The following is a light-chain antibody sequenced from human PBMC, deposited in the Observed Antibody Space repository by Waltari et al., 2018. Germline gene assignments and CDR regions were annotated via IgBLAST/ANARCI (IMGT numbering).Light chain of an antibody. CDR1: SSNIGSNY. CDR3: AAWDDSLSGWV. V-gene: IGLV1-47*01. CDR2: RNY. J-gene: IGLJ3*02. Sequence: QSVLTQPPSASGTPGQRVTISCSGSSSNIGSNYIYWYQQLPGTAPKLLIYRNYQRPSGVPERCSGSKSGASASLAISGLRSEDEADYYCAAWDDSLSGWVFGGGTK.